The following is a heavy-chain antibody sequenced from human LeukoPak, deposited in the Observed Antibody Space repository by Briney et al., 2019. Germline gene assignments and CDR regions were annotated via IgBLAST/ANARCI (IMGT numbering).Heavy chain of an antibody. D-gene: IGHD5-24*01. V-gene: IGHV3-23*01. J-gene: IGHJ4*02. Sequence: GGSLRLSCAASGFTFTSYAMSWVRQAPGKGLEWVSPISGWGGSTYYADSVKGRFTISRDNSKNTLYLQMNSMRAEDTAVYYCAKDRGDGYIGTFDYWGQGTLVTVSS. CDR1: GFTFTSYA. CDR3: AKDRGDGYIGTFDY. CDR2: ISGWGGST.